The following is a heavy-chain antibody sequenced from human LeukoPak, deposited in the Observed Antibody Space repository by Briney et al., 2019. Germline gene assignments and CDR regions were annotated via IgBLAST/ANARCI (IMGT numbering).Heavy chain of an antibody. V-gene: IGHV1-2*06. Sequence: ASVKVSCKASGYTFTGYYMHWVRQAPGQGLEWMGRINPNSGGTNYAQKFQGRVTMTRDTSISTAYMELSRLRSDDTAVYYCASVSDYVWGSYPPDYWGQGTLVTVSS. D-gene: IGHD3-16*01. CDR1: GYTFTGYY. CDR2: INPNSGGT. CDR3: ASVSDYVWGSYPPDY. J-gene: IGHJ4*02.